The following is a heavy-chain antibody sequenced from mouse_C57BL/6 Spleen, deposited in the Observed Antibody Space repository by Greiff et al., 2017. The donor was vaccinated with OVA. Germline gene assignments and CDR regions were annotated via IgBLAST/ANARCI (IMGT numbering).Heavy chain of an antibody. J-gene: IGHJ2*01. Sequence: VQRVESAAELVKPGASVKISCKVSGYTFTDHTIHWMKQRPEQGLEWIGYIYPRDGSTKYNEKFKGKATLTADKSSSTAYMQLNSLTSEDSAVYFCARPLYYGSPFDYWGQGTTLTVSS. CDR1: GYTFTDHT. CDR2: IYPRDGST. CDR3: ARPLYYGSPFDY. V-gene: IGHV1-78*01. D-gene: IGHD1-1*01.